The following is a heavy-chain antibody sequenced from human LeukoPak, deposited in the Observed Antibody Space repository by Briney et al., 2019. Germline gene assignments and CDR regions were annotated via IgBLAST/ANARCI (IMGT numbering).Heavy chain of an antibody. CDR3: ASTIAVAGLYYYYYMDV. D-gene: IGHD6-19*01. CDR1: GFTFSSYW. J-gene: IGHJ6*03. V-gene: IGHV3-7*01. Sequence: GGSLRLSCAASGFTFSSYWMSWVGPAPGRGLEWVANIKQDGSEKYYVDSVKGRFTISRDNAKNPLYLQMNRLRAEDTAVYYCASTIAVAGLYYYYYMDVWGKGTTVTVSS. CDR2: IKQDGSEK.